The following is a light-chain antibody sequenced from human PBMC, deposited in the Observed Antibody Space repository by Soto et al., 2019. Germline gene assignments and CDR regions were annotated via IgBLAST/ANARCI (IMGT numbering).Light chain of an antibody. J-gene: IGLJ2*01. V-gene: IGLV3-21*04. Sequence: SYELTQSPSVSVAPGRTARIPCDGNNIGTKSVHWYQQKPGQAPVLVIYYDSDRPSGIPERFSGSNSGNTATLTISRVEAGDEADYYCQVCDSSSDHPEVFGGGTKLTVL. CDR2: YDS. CDR1: NIGTKS. CDR3: QVCDSSSDHPEV.